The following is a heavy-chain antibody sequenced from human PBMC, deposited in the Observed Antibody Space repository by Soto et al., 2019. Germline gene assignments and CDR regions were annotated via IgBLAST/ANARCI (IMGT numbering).Heavy chain of an antibody. V-gene: IGHV3-23*01. CDR2: ISGSGDTT. CDR3: AKVIPEINWNDFDY. J-gene: IGHJ4*02. D-gene: IGHD1-1*01. Sequence: DVQLLESGGGLVQPGGSLRLSCAASGFTFNTYAMSWVRQAPGKGLEWVSIISGSGDTTFYADSVKGRFTISRDNSKKPLYLPMNSLRAEDTALYHCAKVIPEINWNDFDYWGQGTPVTVSS. CDR1: GFTFNTYA.